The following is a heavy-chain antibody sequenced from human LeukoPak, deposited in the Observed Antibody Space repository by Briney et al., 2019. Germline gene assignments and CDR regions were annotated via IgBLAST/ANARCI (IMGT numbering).Heavy chain of an antibody. V-gene: IGHV1-69*13. Sequence: ASVKVSCKASGGTFSSYAISWVRQAPGQGLEWMGGIIPIFGTANYAQKFQGRVTITADESTSTAYMELRSLRSDDTAVYYCASAGGTGYYSDWGQGTLVTVSS. CDR1: GGTFSSYA. CDR2: IIPIFGTA. CDR3: ASAGGTGYYSD. J-gene: IGHJ4*02. D-gene: IGHD3/OR15-3a*01.